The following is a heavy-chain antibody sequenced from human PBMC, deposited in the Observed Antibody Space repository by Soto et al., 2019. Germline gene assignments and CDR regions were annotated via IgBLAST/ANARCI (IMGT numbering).Heavy chain of an antibody. V-gene: IGHV4-39*01. CDR1: GVSIHNSHSF. CDR2: MYYSGGA. CDR3: GRVVEGATRHTDFDS. Sequence: SETLSLTCAVSGVSIHNSHSFWGWIRQPPGKGLEFIGSMYYSGGANYNPSLKSRVTISLDTSKNQFSLPVNSVTAADTAIYYCGRVVEGATRHTDFDSWGQGTLVTVSS. J-gene: IGHJ5*01. D-gene: IGHD2-15*01.